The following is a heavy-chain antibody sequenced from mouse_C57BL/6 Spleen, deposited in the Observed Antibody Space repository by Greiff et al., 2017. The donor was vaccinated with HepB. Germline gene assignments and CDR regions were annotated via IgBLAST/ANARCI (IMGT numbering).Heavy chain of an antibody. CDR3: ARSHFPVSFDV. V-gene: IGHV1-26*01. D-gene: IGHD6-2*01. CDR2: INPNNGGT. CDR1: GYTFTDYY. J-gene: IGHJ1*03. Sequence: EVQLQQSGPELVKPGASVKISCKASGYTFTDYYMNWVKQSHGKSLEWIGDINPNNGGTSYNQKFKGKATLTVDKSSSTAYMELRSLTSEDSAVYYCARSHFPVSFDVWGTGTTVTVSS.